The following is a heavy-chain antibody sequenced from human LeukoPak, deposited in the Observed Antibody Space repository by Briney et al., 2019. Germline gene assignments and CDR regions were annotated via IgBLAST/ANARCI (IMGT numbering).Heavy chain of an antibody. CDR2: INPNSGGT. Sequence: ASVKASCKASGYTFTGYYMHWVRQAPGQGLEWMGWINPNSGGTNYAQRFQGRVTMTRDTSISTAYMELSRLRSDDTAVYYCASTSRDGYNGDYWGQGTLVTVSS. V-gene: IGHV1-2*02. CDR3: ASTSRDGYNGDY. J-gene: IGHJ4*02. D-gene: IGHD5-24*01. CDR1: GYTFTGYY.